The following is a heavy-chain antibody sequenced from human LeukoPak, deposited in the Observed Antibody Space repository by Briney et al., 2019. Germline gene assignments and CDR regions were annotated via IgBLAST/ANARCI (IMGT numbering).Heavy chain of an antibody. CDR3: ARSRDGYSLSMDY. J-gene: IGHJ4*02. V-gene: IGHV4-4*09. D-gene: IGHD5-24*01. CDR2: IYTSGST. CDR1: GGSTSSYY. Sequence: SETLSLTCTVSGGSTSSYYWSWIRQPPGKGLEWIGYIYTSGSTNYNPSLKSRVTISVDTSKNQFSLKLSSVTAADTAVYYCARSRDGYSLSMDYWGQGTLVTVSS.